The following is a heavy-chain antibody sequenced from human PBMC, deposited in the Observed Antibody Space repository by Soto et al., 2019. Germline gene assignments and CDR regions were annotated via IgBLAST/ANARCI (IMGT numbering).Heavy chain of an antibody. D-gene: IGHD6-13*01. J-gene: IGHJ4*02. CDR2: IYRGDSDT. V-gene: IGHV5-51*01. Sequence: PGESLKISCKGSGYSFTTYWIAWVRQMPGKGVEWMVSIYRGDSDTRYSPSFQGQVTISADKSIITAYLQWSSLKSSDTAMYYCARRLSPIATYYFHXSGQGTLVTVSX. CDR3: ARRLSPIATYYFHX. CDR1: GYSFTTYW.